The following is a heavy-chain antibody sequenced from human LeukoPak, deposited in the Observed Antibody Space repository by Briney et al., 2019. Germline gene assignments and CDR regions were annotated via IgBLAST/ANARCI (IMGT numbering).Heavy chain of an antibody. Sequence: ASVKVSCKASGYTFTGYYMHWVPQAPGQGLEWMGWINPNSGGTNYAQKFQGRVTMTRDTSISTAYMELSRLRSDDTAVYYFAIRIFWSGYFSHAFHIWGQATMVTVSS. CDR2: INPNSGGT. D-gene: IGHD3-3*01. CDR3: AIRIFWSGYFSHAFHI. J-gene: IGHJ3*02. V-gene: IGHV1-2*02. CDR1: GYTFTGYY.